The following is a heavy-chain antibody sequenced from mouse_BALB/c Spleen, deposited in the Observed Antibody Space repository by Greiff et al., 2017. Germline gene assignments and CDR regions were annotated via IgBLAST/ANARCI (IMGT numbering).Heavy chain of an antibody. D-gene: IGHD3-2*01. V-gene: IGHV1-54*01. CDR2: INPGSGGT. J-gene: IGHJ3*01. Sequence: QVQLQQSGAELVRPGPSVTVSCKASGYAFTNYLIEWVKQRPGQGLEWIGVINPGSGGTNYNEKSKGEAILTADKSSSTAYMQLSSLTSDDSAVYFCARSGDSSGLAWFAYWGQGTLVTVSA. CDR1: GYAFTNYL. CDR3: ARSGDSSGLAWFAY.